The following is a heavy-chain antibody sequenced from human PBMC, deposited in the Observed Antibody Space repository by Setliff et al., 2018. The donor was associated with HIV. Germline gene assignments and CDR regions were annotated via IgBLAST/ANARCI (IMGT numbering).Heavy chain of an antibody. CDR3: AREHGEYCSGGTCYHHYYFDY. CDR1: GDTFNFYG. V-gene: IGHV1-69*06. CDR2: IIPKSDTR. J-gene: IGHJ4*02. D-gene: IGHD2-15*01. Sequence: SVKVSCKASGDTFNFYGLNWVRQAPGQGLEWMGKIIPKSDTRDYAQKLRGRVTITADKPSNTVYMELSSLTSEDTAVYYCAREHGEYCSGGTCYHHYYFDYWGPGTLVTVSS.